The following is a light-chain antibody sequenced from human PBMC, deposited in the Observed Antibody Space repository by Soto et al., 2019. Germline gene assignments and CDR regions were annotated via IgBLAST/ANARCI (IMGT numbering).Light chain of an antibody. V-gene: IGLV2-8*01. Sequence: QSALTQPPSASGSPGQSVTISCTGTSSDVGGYHFVSWYQQHPRNAPNLMIYEVTKQPEGVPDRFSGSKSGNTASLTVYGLQAEDEADYYCSSYSGTNNYVFGTGTNLTDL. CDR3: SSYSGTNNYV. J-gene: IGLJ1*01. CDR1: SSDVGGYHF. CDR2: EVT.